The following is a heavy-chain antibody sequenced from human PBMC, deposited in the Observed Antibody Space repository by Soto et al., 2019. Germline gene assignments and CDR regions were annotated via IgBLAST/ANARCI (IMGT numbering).Heavy chain of an antibody. CDR3: ASRDGYNYGFDY. D-gene: IGHD5-12*01. V-gene: IGHV1-69*13. Sequence: ASVKVSCKASGGTFSSYAISWVRQAPGQGLEWMGGIIPIFGTANYAQKFQGRVTITADESTSTAYMELSSLRSEDTAVYYCASRDGYNYGFDYWGQGTLVTVSS. J-gene: IGHJ4*02. CDR1: GGTFSSYA. CDR2: IIPIFGTA.